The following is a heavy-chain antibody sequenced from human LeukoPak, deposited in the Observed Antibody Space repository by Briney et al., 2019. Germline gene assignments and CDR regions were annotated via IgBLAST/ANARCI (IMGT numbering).Heavy chain of an antibody. CDR3: ARVIVVVTNWFDP. CDR1: GFTFSSYW. Sequence: PGGSLRLSCAASGFTFSSYWMSWVRQAPGKGLEWVANIKQDGSEKYYVDSVKGRFTISRDNAKNSLYLQMNSLRAEDTAVYYCARVIVVVTNWFDPWGQGTLVTVSS. V-gene: IGHV3-7*01. CDR2: IKQDGSEK. D-gene: IGHD3-22*01. J-gene: IGHJ5*02.